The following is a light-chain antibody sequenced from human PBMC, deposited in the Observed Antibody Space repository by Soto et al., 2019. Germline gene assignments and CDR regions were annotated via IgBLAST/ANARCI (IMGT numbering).Light chain of an antibody. CDR1: SSNIGAGFD. Sequence: QSVLTQPPSVSGAPGQRVTISCTGSSSNIGAGFDVHWYQQLPGTAPKLLIYANTNRPSGVPDRFSGSKSGTSASLAITGLQAEDEADYYYQSYDISLSASVFGGGTKLTVL. V-gene: IGLV1-40*01. CDR2: ANT. CDR3: QSYDISLSASV. J-gene: IGLJ2*01.